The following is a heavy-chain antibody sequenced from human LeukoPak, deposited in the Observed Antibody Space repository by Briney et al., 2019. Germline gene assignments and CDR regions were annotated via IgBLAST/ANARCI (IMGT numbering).Heavy chain of an antibody. CDR1: GGTFSSYA. V-gene: IGHV1-69*13. Sequence: GASVKVSCKASGGTFSSYAISWVRQAPGQGLEWMGGIIPIFGTANYAQKFQGRVTITADESTSTAHMELSSLRSEDTAVYYCARAVGATTGDVDYFDYWGQGTLVTVSS. J-gene: IGHJ4*02. D-gene: IGHD1-26*01. CDR3: ARAVGATTGDVDYFDY. CDR2: IIPIFGTA.